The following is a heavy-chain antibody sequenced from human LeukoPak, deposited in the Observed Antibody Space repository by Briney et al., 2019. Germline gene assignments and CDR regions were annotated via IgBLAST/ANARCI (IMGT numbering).Heavy chain of an antibody. CDR1: GGSISRYY. V-gene: IGHV4-59*01. J-gene: IGHJ4*02. CDR2: IYYSGST. CDR3: ARGAGYSTYYFDY. D-gene: IGHD6-13*01. Sequence: SETLSLTCTVCGGSISRYYWSWIRQPPGKGLEWIGYIYYSGSTNYNPSLKSRVTISVDTSKNQFSLKLSSVTAADTAVYYCARGAGYSTYYFDYWGQGTLVTVSS.